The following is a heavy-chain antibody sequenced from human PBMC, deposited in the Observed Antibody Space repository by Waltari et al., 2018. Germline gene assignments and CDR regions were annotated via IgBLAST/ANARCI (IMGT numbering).Heavy chain of an antibody. CDR2: IRHPGNT. Sequence: QVQLQQWGAGLLKPSVTLSLTCSVSGASFSAYYWGWVRHVPGKGLEWIGQIRHPGNTNYNPSLQSRVAISIDTSRNQFSLRVFSVTAADTGLYFCTRGGNYDFWSHRPFVDPWGQGTQVTVSS. D-gene: IGHD3-3*01. CDR3: TRGGNYDFWSHRPFVDP. CDR1: GASFSAYY. V-gene: IGHV4-34*01. J-gene: IGHJ5*02.